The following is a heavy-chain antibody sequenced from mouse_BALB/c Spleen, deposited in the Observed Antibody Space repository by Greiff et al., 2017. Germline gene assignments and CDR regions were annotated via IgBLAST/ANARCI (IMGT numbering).Heavy chain of an antibody. V-gene: IGHV2-9*02. J-gene: IGHJ4*01. D-gene: IGHD2-1*01. CDR2: IWAGGST. Sequence: QVQLKESGPGLVAPSQSLSITCTVSGFSLTSYGVHWVRQPPGKGLEWLGVIWAGGSTNYNSALMSRLSISKDNSKSQVFLKMNSLQTDDTAMYYCARDDSYGNYVGAMDYWGQGTSVTVSS. CDR1: GFSLTSYG. CDR3: ARDDSYGNYVGAMDY.